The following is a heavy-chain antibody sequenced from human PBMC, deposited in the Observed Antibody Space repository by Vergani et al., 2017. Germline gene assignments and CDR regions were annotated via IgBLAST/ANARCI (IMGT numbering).Heavy chain of an antibody. CDR2: IYPGDSDT. Sequence: EVPLVQSGAEVKKPGESLKISCKGSGYSFTSYWIGWVRQMPGKGLEWMGIIYPGDSDTRYSPSFQGQVTISADKSISTAYLQWSSLKASDTAMYYCARLQYYYGSWSYYQVGDYWGQGTLVTVSS. CDR3: ARLQYYYGSWSYYQVGDY. J-gene: IGHJ4*02. V-gene: IGHV5-51*01. D-gene: IGHD3-10*01. CDR1: GYSFTSYW.